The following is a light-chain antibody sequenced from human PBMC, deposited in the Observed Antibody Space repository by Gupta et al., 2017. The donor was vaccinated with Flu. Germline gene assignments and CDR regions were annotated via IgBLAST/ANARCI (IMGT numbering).Light chain of an antibody. J-gene: IGLJ3*02. V-gene: IGLV3-21*02. Sequence: SYVLTQPPSVSVAPGQTARITCGGNNMGRKSVHWYQQKPGQAPVLVVYEDSDRPSGIPERFSGSNSGTTDTLTISRVEAGEEADYYCQASDSSRDHGVFGGGTKMTVL. CDR1: NMGRKS. CDR3: QASDSSRDHGV. CDR2: EDS.